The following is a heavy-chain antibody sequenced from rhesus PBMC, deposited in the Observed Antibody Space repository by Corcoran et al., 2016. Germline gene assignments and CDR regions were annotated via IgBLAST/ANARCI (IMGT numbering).Heavy chain of an antibody. D-gene: IGHD6-31*01. V-gene: IGHV4S11*01. CDR2: IASGGGT. CDR3: ARRGMSAAAGTFDV. CDR1: GGSISSSY. Sequence: QVQLQESGPGLVKPSETLSLTCAVSGGSISSSYWSWIRQAPGKGLEWIGRIASGGGTYSNPSLSSRVTLSVDTSKTQFSLKLTSVTAAGTAVYYCARRGMSAAAGTFDVWGPGVLVTVSS. J-gene: IGHJ5-1*01.